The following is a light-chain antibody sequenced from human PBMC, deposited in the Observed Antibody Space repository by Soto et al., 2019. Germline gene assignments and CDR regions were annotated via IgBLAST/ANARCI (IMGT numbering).Light chain of an antibody. Sequence: SYELTQPPSVSASPGQTASITCSGNKLGDKFASWYQQRPGQSPLLVIHQDDKRPSGIPERFSGSNSGNTATLTIRGTQSTDEADYYCQAWDGTTVVFGGGTKLTVL. CDR1: KLGDKF. J-gene: IGLJ2*01. CDR2: QDD. CDR3: QAWDGTTVV. V-gene: IGLV3-1*01.